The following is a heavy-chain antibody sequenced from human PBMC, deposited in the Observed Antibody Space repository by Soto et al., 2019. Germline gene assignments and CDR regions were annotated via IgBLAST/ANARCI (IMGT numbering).Heavy chain of an antibody. CDR2: IYHSGST. J-gene: IGHJ6*02. Sequence: SVTMSLTSTVSGGSISSSVYYWGWIRQPPGKGLEWIGSIYHSGSTYYNPSLKSRVTISVDTSKNQFSLKLSSVTAADTAVYYCARPLRFLEWLSPFYYYYGMDVWGQGTTVTVSS. CDR3: ARPLRFLEWLSPFYYYYGMDV. CDR1: GGSISSSVYY. D-gene: IGHD3-3*01. V-gene: IGHV4-39*01.